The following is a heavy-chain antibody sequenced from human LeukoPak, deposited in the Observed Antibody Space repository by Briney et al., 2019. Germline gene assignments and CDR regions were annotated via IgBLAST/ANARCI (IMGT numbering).Heavy chain of an antibody. V-gene: IGHV1-8*03. D-gene: IGHD4-11*01. Sequence: GASVKVSCKASGYTITSYDINWVRQAAGQGLEWMGWMNPNSGNTGYAQKFQGRVTITRNTSISTAYMELSSLRSEDTAVYYCARGPIRTTVTTAYYFDYWGQGTLVTVSS. J-gene: IGHJ4*02. CDR2: MNPNSGNT. CDR3: ARGPIRTTVTTAYYFDY. CDR1: GYTITSYD.